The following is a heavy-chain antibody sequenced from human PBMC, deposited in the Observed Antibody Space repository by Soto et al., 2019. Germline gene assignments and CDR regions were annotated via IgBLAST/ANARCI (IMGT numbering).Heavy chain of an antibody. D-gene: IGHD3-10*01. CDR1: RGSVSSGSFY. J-gene: IGHJ4*02. CDR2: INHSGST. CDR3: AGSVPSAVPFDY. Sequence: SETLSLTCTVSRGSVSSGSFYWSWIRQPPGKGLEWIGEINHSGSTNYNPSLKSRVTISVDTSKNQFSLKLSSVTAADTAVYYCAGSVPSAVPFDYWGQGTLVTVSS. V-gene: IGHV4-61*01.